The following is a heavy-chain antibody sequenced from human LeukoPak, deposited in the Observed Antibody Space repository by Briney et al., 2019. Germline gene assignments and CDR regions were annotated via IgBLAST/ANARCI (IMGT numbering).Heavy chain of an antibody. Sequence: PGGSLRLSCAASGFTFSNYYMSWIRQAPGKGLEWVSNISSSSSYTNYADSVKGRFTISRDNAKNSLYLQMNSLRAEDTAVYYCARAPLLSDVDYWGQGTLVTVSS. V-gene: IGHV3-11*06. D-gene: IGHD3-10*01. J-gene: IGHJ4*02. CDR1: GFTFSNYY. CDR2: ISSSSSYT. CDR3: ARAPLLSDVDY.